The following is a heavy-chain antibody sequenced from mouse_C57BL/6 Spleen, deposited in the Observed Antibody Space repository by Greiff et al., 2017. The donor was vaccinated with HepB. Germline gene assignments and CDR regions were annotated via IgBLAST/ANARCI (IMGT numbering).Heavy chain of an antibody. CDR1: GFTFSSYA. D-gene: IGHD1-1*01. CDR3: ARDRYYGSSHWYFDV. CDR2: ISDGGSYT. V-gene: IGHV5-4*01. J-gene: IGHJ1*03. Sequence: EVKLEESGGGLVKPGGSLKLSCAASGFTFSSYAMSWVRQTPEKRLEWVATISDGGSYTYYPDNVKGRFTISRDNAKNNLYLQMSHLKSEDTAMYYGARDRYYGSSHWYFDVWGTGTTVTVSS.